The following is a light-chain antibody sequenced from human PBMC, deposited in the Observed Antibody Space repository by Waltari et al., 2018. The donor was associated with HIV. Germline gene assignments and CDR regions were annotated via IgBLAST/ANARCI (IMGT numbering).Light chain of an antibody. CDR3: HSHAGNLGV. CDR1: SSNIGAGHA. CDR2: DNS. J-gene: IGLJ3*02. Sequence: QSVLTQPPSVSGAPGQRVTIFCTGSSSNIGAGHAVHWYQLLPGNAPKVVICDNSDRPGGVPARFSGSRSGTSASLAINELRAEDEADYYCHSHAGNLGVFGGGTKVTVL. V-gene: IGLV1-40*01.